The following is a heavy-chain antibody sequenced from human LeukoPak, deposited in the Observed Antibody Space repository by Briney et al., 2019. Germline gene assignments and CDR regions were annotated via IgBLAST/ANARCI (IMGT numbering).Heavy chain of an antibody. CDR2: INYSGST. D-gene: IGHD2/OR15-2a*01. V-gene: IGHV4-34*01. J-gene: IGHJ4*02. Sequence: KPSETLSLTCAVYGGSFSGFYWTWIRQPPGKGLEWIGEINYSGSTNYNPSLKSRVTISVDTFKNQFSLTVNSVTAADTAVYYCARRRTFDYWGQGTLVTVSS. CDR3: ARRRTFDY. CDR1: GGSFSGFY.